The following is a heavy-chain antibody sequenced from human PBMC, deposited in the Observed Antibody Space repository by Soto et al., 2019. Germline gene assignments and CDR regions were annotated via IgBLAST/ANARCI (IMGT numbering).Heavy chain of an antibody. V-gene: IGHV4-39*01. D-gene: IGHD2-15*01. CDR1: GGSISSSSYY. CDR2: IYYSGST. Sequence: QLQLQESGPGLVKPSETLSLTCTVSGGSISSSSYYWGWIRQPPGKGLEWIGSIYYSGSTYYNPSPQRRVTISVATSKNHSSLTLSSVTAADTAVYYCARHTPAISISDHWGQGTLVTVSS. CDR3: ARHTPAISISDH. J-gene: IGHJ4*02.